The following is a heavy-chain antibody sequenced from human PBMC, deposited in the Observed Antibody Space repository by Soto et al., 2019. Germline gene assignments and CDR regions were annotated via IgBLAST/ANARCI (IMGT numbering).Heavy chain of an antibody. J-gene: IGHJ4*02. V-gene: IGHV4-31*03. D-gene: IGHD3-22*01. CDR3: ARNYYDSSGYREFFDY. CDR2: IYYSGST. Sequence: QVQLQESGPGLVKPSQTLSLTCTVSGGSISSGGYYWRWIRQHPGKGLEWIGYIYYSGSTYYNPSLKSRVTRAVDTSKNQFSRKLSSVTAADTAVYYCARNYYDSSGYREFFDYWGQGTLVTVSS. CDR1: GGSISSGGYY.